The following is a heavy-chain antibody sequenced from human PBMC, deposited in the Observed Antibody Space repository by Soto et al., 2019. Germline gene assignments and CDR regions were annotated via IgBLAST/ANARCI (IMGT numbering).Heavy chain of an antibody. D-gene: IGHD3-10*01. CDR2: IWYDGSNK. V-gene: IGHV3-33*01. CDR1: GFTFSSYG. J-gene: IGHJ6*02. CDR3: ARDFTHLDEYGSGRGNYYYGMDV. Sequence: GESLKISCAASGFTFSSYGMHWVRQAPGKGLEWVAVIWYDGSNKYYADSVKGRFTISRDNSKNTLYLQMNSLRAEDTAVYYCARDFTHLDEYGSGRGNYYYGMDVWGQGTTVTVSS.